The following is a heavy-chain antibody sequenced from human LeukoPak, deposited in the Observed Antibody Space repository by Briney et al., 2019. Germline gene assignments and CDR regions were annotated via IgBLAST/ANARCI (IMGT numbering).Heavy chain of an antibody. J-gene: IGHJ6*03. CDR1: GFTFSNAW. V-gene: IGHV3-15*01. CDR2: IKSKTDGGTT. D-gene: IGHD5-24*01. CDR3: TTDGFMATRYYIYYYYMDV. Sequence: GGSLRLSCAASGFTFSNAWMSWVRQAPGKGLEWVGRIKSKTDGGTTDYAAPVKGRFTISRDDSKNTLYLQMNSLKTEDTAVYYCTTDGFMATRYYIYYYYMDVWGKGTTVTVSS.